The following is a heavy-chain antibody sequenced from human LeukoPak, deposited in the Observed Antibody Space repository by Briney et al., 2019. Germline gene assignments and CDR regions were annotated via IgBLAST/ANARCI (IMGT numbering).Heavy chain of an antibody. CDR1: GGSISSGSYY. CDR2: IYTSGST. J-gene: IGHJ4*02. D-gene: IGHD3-3*01. CDR3: ARNPMEEYFDS. V-gene: IGHV4-61*02. Sequence: SEILSLTCTVSGGSISSGSYYWSWIRQPAGKGLEWIGRIYTSGSTNYNPSLKSRVTISVDTSKNQFSLRLSSVTAADTAVYYCARNPMEEYFDSWGQGTQVTVSS.